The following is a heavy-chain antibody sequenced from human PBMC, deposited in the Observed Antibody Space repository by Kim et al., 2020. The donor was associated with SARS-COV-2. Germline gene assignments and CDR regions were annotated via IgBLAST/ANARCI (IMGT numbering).Heavy chain of an antibody. D-gene: IGHD3-10*01. CDR3: TRHGRGIDVGRAFEF. CDR2: MYYSGST. CDR1: GGSIGSSSYY. Sequence: SETLSLTCIVSGGSIGSSSYYWGWIRQPPGKGLEWIGSMYYSGSTYYNPSLKSRVTISVDTSKNQFSLKLSSVTAADTAVYYCTRHGRGIDVGRAFEFWGQGTLVSVSS. V-gene: IGHV4-39*01. J-gene: IGHJ4*02.